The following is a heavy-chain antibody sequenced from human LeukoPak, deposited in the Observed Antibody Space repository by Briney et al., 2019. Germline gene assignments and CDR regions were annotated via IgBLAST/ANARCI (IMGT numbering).Heavy chain of an antibody. V-gene: IGHV3-74*01. CDR2: VKNDGSST. CDR1: GFAFSSHW. CDR3: ARGNDYWSGYIDN. Sequence: GGSLRLSCAASGFAFSSHWMHWVRQAPGKGLVWVSHVKNDGSSTNYADSVRGRFTISRDNAKNTLYLQMNSLRAEDTAVYYCARGNDYWSGYIDNWGQGTLVTVSS. D-gene: IGHD3-3*01. J-gene: IGHJ4*02.